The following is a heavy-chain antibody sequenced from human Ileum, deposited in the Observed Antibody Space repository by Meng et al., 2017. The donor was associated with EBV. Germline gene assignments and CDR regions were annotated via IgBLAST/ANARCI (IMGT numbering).Heavy chain of an antibody. Sequence: QVQMRGSGPGLVKPSGTLSLTCTVSGDSIGSDIWWSWVRQPPGKGLEWIGEVYHRGDTNYNPSLKSRVDISVDKSKNQFYLSLFSVTAADTAVYYCGRDQGRELINHWGQGTLVTVSS. V-gene: IGHV4-4*02. CDR2: VYHRGDT. CDR1: GDSIGSDIW. J-gene: IGHJ4*02. CDR3: GRDQGRELINH. D-gene: IGHD1-7*01.